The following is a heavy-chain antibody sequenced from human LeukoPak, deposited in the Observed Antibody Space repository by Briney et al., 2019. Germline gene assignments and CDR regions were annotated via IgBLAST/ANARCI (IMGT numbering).Heavy chain of an antibody. CDR2: IWYDGSNK. CDR1: GFTFSSYG. Sequence: GGSLRLSCAASGFTFSSYGMHWVRQAPGKGLEWVAVIWYDGSNKYYADSVKGRFTISRDNSKNTLYLQMNSLRAEDTAVYYCARDSQYYYDSSGWDYWGQGTLVTVSS. V-gene: IGHV3-33*01. D-gene: IGHD3-22*01. J-gene: IGHJ4*02. CDR3: ARDSQYYYDSSGWDY.